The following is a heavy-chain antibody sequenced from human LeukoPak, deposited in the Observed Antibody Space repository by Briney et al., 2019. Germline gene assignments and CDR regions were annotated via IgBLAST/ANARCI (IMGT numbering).Heavy chain of an antibody. D-gene: IGHD4-17*01. V-gene: IGHV4-34*01. CDR1: GGSFSGYY. CDR3: ARVRLTTVTDY. Sequence: SETLSLTCAVYGGSFSGYYWSWIRQPPGKGLEWIGEINHSGSTNYNPSLKSRVTISVDTSKNQFSLKLSSVTAADTAVYYCARVRLTTVTDYWGQGTLVTASS. J-gene: IGHJ4*02. CDR2: INHSGST.